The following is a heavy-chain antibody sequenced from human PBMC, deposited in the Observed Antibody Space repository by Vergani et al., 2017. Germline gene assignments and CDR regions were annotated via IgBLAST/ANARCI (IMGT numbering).Heavy chain of an antibody. CDR3: ASLSASSSNYVGF. CDR1: GGSISSGSYY. J-gene: IGHJ4*02. D-gene: IGHD6-13*01. V-gene: IGHV4-61*02. CDR2: IYTSGST. Sequence: QVQLQESGPGLVKPSQTLSLTCTVSGGSISSGSYYWSWIRQPAGKGLEWIGRIYTSGSTNYNPSLKSRVTMSVDTSKNQFSLKLSSVTAADTAVYYCASLSASSSNYVGFWGQGTVVTVSS.